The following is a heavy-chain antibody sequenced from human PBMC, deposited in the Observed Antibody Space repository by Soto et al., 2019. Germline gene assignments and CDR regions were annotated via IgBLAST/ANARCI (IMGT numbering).Heavy chain of an antibody. V-gene: IGHV1-69*13. CDR3: ARDRGPSSGYYPYWFDP. CDR1: GGTFSSYA. D-gene: IGHD3-22*01. CDR2: IIPIFGTA. Sequence: EASVKVSCKASGGTFSSYAINWVRQAPGQGLEWMGGIIPIFGTADYAQKFQGRVTITADESTSTAYMELSSLRSEDTAVYYCARDRGPSSGYYPYWFDPWGQGTLVTVSS. J-gene: IGHJ5*02.